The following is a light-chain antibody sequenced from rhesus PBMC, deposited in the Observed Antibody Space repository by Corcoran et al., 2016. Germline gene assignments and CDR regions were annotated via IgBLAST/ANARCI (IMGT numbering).Light chain of an antibody. CDR2: KAY. Sequence: DIQMTQSPSSLSASVGDKVTITCRASQGISNWLAWYQQKSGKAPKLLNYKAYSLQSGVPSRFSGVGSGTYYTLTINSLQPEDCATYYCQQGYNTPRTFGQGTKVDIK. CDR3: QQGYNTPRT. CDR1: QGISNW. J-gene: IGKJ1*01. V-gene: IGKV1-18*01.